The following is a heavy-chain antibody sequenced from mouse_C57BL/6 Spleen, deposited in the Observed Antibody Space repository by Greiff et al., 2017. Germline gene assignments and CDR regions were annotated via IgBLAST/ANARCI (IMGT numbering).Heavy chain of an antibody. D-gene: IGHD2-5*01. CDR3: ARLTYYSNLYAMDY. J-gene: IGHJ4*01. V-gene: IGHV1-61*01. Sequence: QVQLQQPGAELVRPGSSVKLSCKASGYTFTSYWMDWVTQRPGQGLEWIGNIYPSDSETHYNQKFKDKATLTVDKSSSTAYMQLSSLTSEDSAVYYCARLTYYSNLYAMDYWGQGTSVTVSS. CDR2: IYPSDSET. CDR1: GYTFTSYW.